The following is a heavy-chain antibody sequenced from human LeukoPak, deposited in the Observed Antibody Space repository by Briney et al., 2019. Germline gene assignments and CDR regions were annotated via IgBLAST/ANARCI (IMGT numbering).Heavy chain of an antibody. CDR3: ARVWGPTPIHYFDY. CDR1: GYSFTIYD. V-gene: IGHV1-8*01. CDR2: VNTATGNT. J-gene: IGHJ4*02. Sequence: ASVKVSCKTSGYSFTIYDINWLRQAPGQGPEWMGWVNTATGNTGYAQKFQGRVSMTRDTSRTTAYMELRSLTSEDTAVYLCARVWGPTPIHYFDYWGQGNLVTVSP. D-gene: IGHD3-16*01.